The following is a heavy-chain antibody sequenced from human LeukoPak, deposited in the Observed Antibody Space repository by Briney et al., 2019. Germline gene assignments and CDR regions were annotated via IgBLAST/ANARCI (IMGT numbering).Heavy chain of an antibody. CDR1: GGSFSGYY. CDR3: ARAKLLWFGNGAFDI. CDR2: IYHSGST. J-gene: IGHJ3*02. D-gene: IGHD3-10*01. V-gene: IGHV4-30-2*01. Sequence: SETLSLTCAVYGGSFSGYYWSWIRQPPGKGLEWIGYIYHSGSTYYNPSLKSRVTISVDRSKNQFSLKLSSVTAADTAVYYCARAKLLWFGNGAFDIWGQGTMVTVSS.